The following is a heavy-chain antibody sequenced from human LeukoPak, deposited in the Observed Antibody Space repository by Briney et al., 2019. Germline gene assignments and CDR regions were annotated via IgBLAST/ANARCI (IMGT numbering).Heavy chain of an antibody. CDR1: GYTFTGYY. J-gene: IGHJ3*02. CDR3: ARVRKAVAVGAFDI. CDR2: INPNSGGT. Sequence: GASVKVSCKASGYTFTGYYMHWVRQAPGQGLEWMGWINPNSGGTNYAQKFQGRVTMTRDTSISTAYMELSRLRSDDTAVYYCARVRKAVAVGAFDIWGQGTMVTVSS. D-gene: IGHD2-15*01. V-gene: IGHV1-2*02.